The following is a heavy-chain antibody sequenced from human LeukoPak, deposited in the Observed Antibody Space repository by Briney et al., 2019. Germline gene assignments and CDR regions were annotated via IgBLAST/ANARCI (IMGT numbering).Heavy chain of an antibody. V-gene: IGHV4-59*01. CDR3: ARARGAVAGTSFDY. CDR2: IYYSGST. Sequence: SETLSLTCTVSGGSISSYYWSWIRQPPGKGLEWIGYIYYSGSTNYNPSLKSRVTISVDTSKNQFSLKLTSVTAADTAVYYCARARGAVAGTSFDYWGQGTLVTVSS. D-gene: IGHD6-19*01. CDR1: GGSISSYY. J-gene: IGHJ4*02.